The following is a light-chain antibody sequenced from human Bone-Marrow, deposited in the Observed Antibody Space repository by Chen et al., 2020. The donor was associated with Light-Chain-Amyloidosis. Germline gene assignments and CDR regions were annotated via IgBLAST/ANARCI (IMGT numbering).Light chain of an antibody. Sequence: QSARTHPASVSGAPGQLLTMPCTGTSSDVGIYNLVSWYQQHPGKAPKHLIYEGSKRPSGVSNRFSGSKSGNTASLTISGLQAEDEADYYCCSYAGSSPSYYVFGTGTKVTVL. CDR2: EGS. CDR3: CSYAGSSPSYYV. CDR1: SSDVGIYNL. J-gene: IGLJ1*01. V-gene: IGLV2-23*01.